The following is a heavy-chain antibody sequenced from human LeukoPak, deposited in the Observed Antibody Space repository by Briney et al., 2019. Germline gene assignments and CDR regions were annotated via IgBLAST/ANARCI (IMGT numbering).Heavy chain of an antibody. CDR2: ISSGGTYE. CDR3: ARDSTYYYDSGSSGPHYFNN. D-gene: IGHD3-10*01. J-gene: IGHJ4*02. CDR1: GFTFSNYA. V-gene: IGHV3-30*01. Sequence: PGGFLRLSCAASGFTFSNYAMHWVRQAPGKGLEWVSLISSGGTYEYYADSVKGRFTTSRDNSKNTLYLQLNSLRAEDTAVYYCARDSTYYYDSGSSGPHYFNNWGQGTLVTVSS.